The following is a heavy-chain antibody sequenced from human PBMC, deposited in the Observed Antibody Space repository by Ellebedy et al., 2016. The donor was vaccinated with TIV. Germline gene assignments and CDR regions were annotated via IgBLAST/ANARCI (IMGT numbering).Heavy chain of an antibody. CDR1: GGSISSYY. V-gene: IGHV4-4*07. CDR2: IYTSGST. D-gene: IGHD3-3*01. Sequence: SETLSLXXTVSGGSISSYYWSWIRQPAGKGLEWIGRIYTSGSTNYNPSLKSRVTMSVDTSKNQFSLKLSSVTAADTAVYYCARLPISGDYYYYYYMDVWGKGTTVTVSS. CDR3: ARLPISGDYYYYYYMDV. J-gene: IGHJ6*03.